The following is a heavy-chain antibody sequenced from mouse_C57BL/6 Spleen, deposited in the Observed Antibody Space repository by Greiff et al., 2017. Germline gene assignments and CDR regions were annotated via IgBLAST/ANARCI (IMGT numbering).Heavy chain of an antibody. V-gene: IGHV1-15*01. CDR1: GYTFTDYE. CDR2: IDPETGGT. J-gene: IGHJ3*01. CDR3: TREEDYDYEAWFAY. Sequence: VKLQESGAELVRPGASVTLSCKASGYTFTDYEMHWVKQTPVHGLEWIGAIDPETGGTAYNQKFKGKAILTADKSSSTAYMELRSLTSEDSAVYYCTREEDYDYEAWFAYWGQGTLVTVSA. D-gene: IGHD2-4*01.